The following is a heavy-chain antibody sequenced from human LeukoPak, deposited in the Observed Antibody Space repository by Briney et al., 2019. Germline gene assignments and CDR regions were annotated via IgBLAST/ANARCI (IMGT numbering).Heavy chain of an antibody. CDR3: GRSGHVHDSTGYLDY. V-gene: IGHV4-4*07. D-gene: IGHD3-22*01. J-gene: IGHJ4*02. CDR1: GGSISSYY. CDR2: IYTSGST. Sequence: SETLSLTCTVSGGSISSYYWSWIRQPAGKGLEWIGRIYTSGSTNYNPSLKSRVTMSVDTSKNQFSLKLSSVTAADTAVYYCGRSGHVHDSTGYLDYWGRGTLVTVSS.